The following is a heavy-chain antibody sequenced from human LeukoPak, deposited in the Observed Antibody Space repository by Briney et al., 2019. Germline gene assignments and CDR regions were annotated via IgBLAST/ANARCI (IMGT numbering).Heavy chain of an antibody. J-gene: IGHJ4*02. CDR2: INPSGGST. D-gene: IGHD1-26*01. CDR3: ARDYRYSGSYHKSSFDY. Sequence: GASVTVSCKASGYTFTSYYMHWVRQAPGQGLEWMGIINPSGGSTSYAQKFQGRVTMTRDTSTSTVYMELSSLRSEDTAVYYCARDYRYSGSYHKSSFDYWGQGTLVTVSS. CDR1: GYTFTSYY. V-gene: IGHV1-46*01.